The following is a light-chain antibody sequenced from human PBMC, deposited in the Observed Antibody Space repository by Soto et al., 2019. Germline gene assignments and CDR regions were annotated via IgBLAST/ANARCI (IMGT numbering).Light chain of an antibody. CDR3: SSYTSRSTWV. CDR1: SSDVGGYNY. V-gene: IGLV2-14*01. CDR2: EVS. Sequence: QSALTQPASVSGSPGQSITISCTGTSSDVGGYNYVSWYQQHPGKAPKLMIYEVSNRPSGVSNRFSGSKSGNTAPLTISGLQAEDEADYYCSSYTSRSTWVFGGGTKVTVL. J-gene: IGLJ3*02.